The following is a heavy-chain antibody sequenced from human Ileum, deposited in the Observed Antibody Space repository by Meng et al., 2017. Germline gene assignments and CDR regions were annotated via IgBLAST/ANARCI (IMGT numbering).Heavy chain of an antibody. V-gene: IGHV6-1*01. Sequence: HVAPQPAGPGLVKPSPTLPLTCAISADSASSNSATCNWIRQSPSGGLEWLGRTYHRSQWYNDSAVFVRSRITFTLATSTTQFSAHMNSVTPEDTAVYYCARVLSGYGSFDPWGQGTLVTVSS. D-gene: IGHD5-12*01. CDR1: ADSASSNSAT. CDR3: ARVLSGYGSFDP. J-gene: IGHJ5*02. CDR2: TYHRSQWYN.